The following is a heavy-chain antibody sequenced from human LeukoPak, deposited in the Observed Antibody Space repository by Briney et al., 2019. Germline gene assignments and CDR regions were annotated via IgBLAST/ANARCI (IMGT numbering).Heavy chain of an antibody. J-gene: IGHJ4*02. CDR2: ISGGVAST. CDR3: AKYYRNSGSYLHYFDY. D-gene: IGHD3-10*01. V-gene: IGHV3-23*01. CDR1: GSTFSSYG. Sequence: GGSLRLSCAASGSTFSSYGMSWVRQAPGKGLEWVSGISGGVASTYYADSVEGRFTISRDNSKNTLYLQMNSLRAEDTALYYCAKYYRNSGSYLHYFDYWGQGTLVTVSS.